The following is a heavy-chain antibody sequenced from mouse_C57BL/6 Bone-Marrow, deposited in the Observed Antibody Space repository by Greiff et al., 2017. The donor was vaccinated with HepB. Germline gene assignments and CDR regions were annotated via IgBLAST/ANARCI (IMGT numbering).Heavy chain of an antibody. Sequence: VQLQQSGAELARSGASVKLSCKASGYTFTSYGISWVKQRTGQGLEWIGEIYPRSGNTYYNEKFKGKATLTADKSSSTAYMELRSLTSEDSAVYFCARSGHSNRGFAYWGQGTLVTVSA. D-gene: IGHD2-5*01. CDR3: ARSGHSNRGFAY. CDR1: GYTFTSYG. CDR2: IYPRSGNT. J-gene: IGHJ3*01. V-gene: IGHV1-81*01.